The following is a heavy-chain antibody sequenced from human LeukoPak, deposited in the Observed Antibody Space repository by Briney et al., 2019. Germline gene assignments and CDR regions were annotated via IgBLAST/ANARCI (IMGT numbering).Heavy chain of an antibody. CDR2: ISGSGGST. CDR1: GFTFSSYA. Sequence: GGSLRLSCAASGFTFSSYAMSWVRQAPGKGLEWVSAISGSGGSTYYADSVKGRFTISRDNSKNTLYLQMNSLRAEDTAVYYCAKGSQWLVHGNWFDPWGQGTLVTVSS. V-gene: IGHV3-23*01. D-gene: IGHD6-19*01. J-gene: IGHJ5*02. CDR3: AKGSQWLVHGNWFDP.